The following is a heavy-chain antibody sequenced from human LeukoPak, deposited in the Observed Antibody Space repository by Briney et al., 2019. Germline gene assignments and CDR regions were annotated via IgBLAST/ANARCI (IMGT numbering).Heavy chain of an antibody. Sequence: GGSLRLSCAASGFTFSSYEMNWVRQAPGKGLEWVSYISSSGSTIYYADSVKGRFTISRDNAKNSLYLQMNSLRAEDTAVYYCARAGGYCSGGSCYEGFDYWGQGTLVTVSS. V-gene: IGHV3-48*03. D-gene: IGHD2-15*01. J-gene: IGHJ4*02. CDR1: GFTFSSYE. CDR2: ISSSGSTI. CDR3: ARAGGYCSGGSCYEGFDY.